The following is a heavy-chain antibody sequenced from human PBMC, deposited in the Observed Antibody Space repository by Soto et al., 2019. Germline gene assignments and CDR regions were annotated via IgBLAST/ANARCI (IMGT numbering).Heavy chain of an antibody. D-gene: IGHD6-19*01. V-gene: IGHV3-21*01. J-gene: IGHJ5*02. CDR2: ISRSSTYF. Sequence: GGSLRLSCVTSGMTFADYNMNWVRQAPGKGLEWVSTISRSSTYFYYADSVKGRFTVSRDDAKNSLFLHMGGLTTDDTGVYFCVRDISGPAERNWFDPWGQGTLVTVSS. CDR3: VRDISGPAERNWFDP. CDR1: GMTFADYN.